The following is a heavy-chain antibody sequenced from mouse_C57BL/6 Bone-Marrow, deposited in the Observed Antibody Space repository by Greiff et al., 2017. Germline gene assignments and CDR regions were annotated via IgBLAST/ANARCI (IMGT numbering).Heavy chain of an antibody. J-gene: IGHJ4*01. CDR3: PRMEIDYYAMDY. V-gene: IGHV1-76*01. CDR2: IYPGSGNT. CDR1: GYTFTDYY. Sequence: VQLQQSGAELVRPGASVKLSCKASGYTFTDYYINWVKQRPGQGLEWIARIYPGSGNTYYNEKFKGKATLTAEKSSSTAYMQLSSLTSEDSAVYFCPRMEIDYYAMDYWGQGTSVTVSS.